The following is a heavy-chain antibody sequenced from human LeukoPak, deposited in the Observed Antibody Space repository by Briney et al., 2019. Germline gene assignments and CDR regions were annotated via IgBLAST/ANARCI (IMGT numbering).Heavy chain of an antibody. V-gene: IGHV3-21*01. CDR3: AREVRLVRGYYFDY. Sequence: GGSLRLSCAASGFTFSNAWMSWVRQAPGKGLEWVSSISSSSSYIYYADSVKGRFTISRDNAKNSLYLQMNSLRAEDTAVYYCAREVRLVRGYYFDYWGQGTLVTVSS. CDR2: ISSSSSYI. CDR1: GFTFSNAW. D-gene: IGHD6-19*01. J-gene: IGHJ4*02.